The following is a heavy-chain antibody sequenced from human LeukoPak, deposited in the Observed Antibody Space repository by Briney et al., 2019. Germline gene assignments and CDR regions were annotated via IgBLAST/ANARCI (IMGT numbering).Heavy chain of an antibody. CDR2: IYYSGST. CDR1: GGSISSYY. Sequence: PSETLSLTCTVSGGSISSYYWSWIRQPPGKGLEWIGYIYYSGSTNYNPSLKSRVTMSVDTSKNQFSLKLSSVTAADTAVYYCARGYGSGSPIVGWGQGTLVTVSS. J-gene: IGHJ4*02. V-gene: IGHV4-59*01. D-gene: IGHD3-10*01. CDR3: ARGYGSGSPIVG.